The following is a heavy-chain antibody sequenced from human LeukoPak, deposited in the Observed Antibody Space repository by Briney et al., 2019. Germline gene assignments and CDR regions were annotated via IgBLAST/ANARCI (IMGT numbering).Heavy chain of an antibody. J-gene: IGHJ4*02. CDR2: ISGSGGST. CDR1: GFTFSSYA. D-gene: IGHD3-10*02. CDR3: ARVTLRATTYGGLDY. Sequence: GGSLRLSCAASGFTFSSYAMTWVRQAPGKGLEWVSAISGSGGSTYYADSVKGRFTISRDNSKNTPYLQMNSLRAEDTAVYYCARVTLRATTYGGLDYWGQGTLVTVSS. V-gene: IGHV3-23*01.